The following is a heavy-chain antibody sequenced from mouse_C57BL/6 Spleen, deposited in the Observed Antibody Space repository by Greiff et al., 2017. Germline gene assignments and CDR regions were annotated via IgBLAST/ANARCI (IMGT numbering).Heavy chain of an antibody. Sequence: ESGAELVRPGTSVKVSCKASGYAFTNYLIEWVKQRPGQGLEWIGVINPGSGGTNYNEKFKGKATLTADKSSSTAYMQLGSLTSEDSAVYFCARRLTWTRDGFAYWGQVTLVTVSA. V-gene: IGHV1-54*01. CDR2: INPGSGGT. J-gene: IGHJ3*01. D-gene: IGHD4-1*01. CDR3: ARRLTWTRDGFAY. CDR1: GYAFTNYL.